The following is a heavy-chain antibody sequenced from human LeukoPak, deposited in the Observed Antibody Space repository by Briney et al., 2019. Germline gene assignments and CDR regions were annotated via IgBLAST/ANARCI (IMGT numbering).Heavy chain of an antibody. CDR3: ARLQGYSGYDLDY. V-gene: IGHV4-34*01. J-gene: IGHJ4*02. D-gene: IGHD5-12*01. CDR1: GGSFSGYY. Sequence: PSETLSLTCAVYGGSFSGYYWSWIRQPPGKGLEWIGEINHSGSTNYNPSLKSRVTISVDTSKNQFSLKLSSVTAADTDVYYCARLQGYSGYDLDYWGQGTLVTVSS. CDR2: INHSGST.